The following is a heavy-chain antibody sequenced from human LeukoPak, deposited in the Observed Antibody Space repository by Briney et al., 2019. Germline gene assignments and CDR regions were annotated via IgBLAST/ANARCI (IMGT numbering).Heavy chain of an antibody. CDR2: ISWNSGSI. J-gene: IGHJ1*01. D-gene: IGHD2-2*01. Sequence: PGRSLRLSCAASGFTFDDYAMPWVRQAPGKGLEWVSGISWNSGSIGYADSVKGRFTISRDNAKNSLYLQMNSLRAEDTALYYCAKAYCSSTSCYPRAEYFQHWGQGTLVTVSS. CDR3: AKAYCSSTSCYPRAEYFQH. V-gene: IGHV3-9*01. CDR1: GFTFDDYA.